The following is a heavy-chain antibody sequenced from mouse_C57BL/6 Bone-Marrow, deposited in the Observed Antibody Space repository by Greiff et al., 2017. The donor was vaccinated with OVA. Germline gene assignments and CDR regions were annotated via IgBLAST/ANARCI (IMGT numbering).Heavy chain of an antibody. CDR3: TRNYVLFAY. D-gene: IGHD2-1*01. CDR1: GYTFTDYE. J-gene: IGHJ3*01. V-gene: IGHV1-15*01. Sequence: QVQLQQSGAELVRPGASVTLSCKASGYTFTDYEMHWVKQTPVHGLEWIGAIDPETGGTAYNQKFKGQAILTADKSSSTAYMELRSLTSEDSAVYYCTRNYVLFAYWGQGTLVTVSA. CDR2: IDPETGGT.